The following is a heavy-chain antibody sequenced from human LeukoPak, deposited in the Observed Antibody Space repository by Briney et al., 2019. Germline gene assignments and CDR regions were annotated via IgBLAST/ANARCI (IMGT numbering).Heavy chain of an antibody. D-gene: IGHD3-22*01. Sequence: GGSLRLSCAASGFTFDDYAMHWVRQPPGKGLEWVSGISWNSGSIGYADSVKGRLTISRDNAKNSLYLQMNSLRAEDTALYYCAKDTGYYYDSSNYWVWGQGTLVTVSS. J-gene: IGHJ4*02. CDR1: GFTFDDYA. CDR3: AKDTGYYYDSSNYWV. V-gene: IGHV3-9*01. CDR2: ISWNSGSI.